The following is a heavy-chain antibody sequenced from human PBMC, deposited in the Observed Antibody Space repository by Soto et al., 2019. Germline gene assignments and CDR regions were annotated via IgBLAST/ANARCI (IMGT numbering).Heavy chain of an antibody. CDR1: GFTFSSYS. V-gene: IGHV3-21*01. Sequence: EVQLVESGGGLVKPGGSLRLSCAASGFTFSSYSMNWVRQAPGKGLEWVSSISSSSSYIYYADSVKGRFTISRDNAKNSLYLQMNSLRAEDAAVYYCARLTSYASSGYSCYWGQGTLVTVSS. CDR3: ARLTSYASSGYSCY. J-gene: IGHJ4*02. D-gene: IGHD3-22*01. CDR2: ISSSSSYI.